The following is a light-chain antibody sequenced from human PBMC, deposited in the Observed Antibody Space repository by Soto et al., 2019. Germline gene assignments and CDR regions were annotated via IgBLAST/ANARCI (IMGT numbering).Light chain of an antibody. CDR1: QSVSSSY. CDR3: QPYNNWPLT. V-gene: IGKV3-20*01. Sequence: EIVLKNSSGTLSLTHRERATLSCRASQSVSSSYLAWYQQKPGQAPRLLIYGASSRATGIPDRFSGSGSGTDFTLTISIFEPEDFAIYYCQPYNNWPLTFGGGTNVDIK. CDR2: GAS. J-gene: IGKJ4*01.